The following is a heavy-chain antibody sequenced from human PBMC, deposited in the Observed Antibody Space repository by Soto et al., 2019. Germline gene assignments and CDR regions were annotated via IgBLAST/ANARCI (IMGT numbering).Heavy chain of an antibody. V-gene: IGHV1-18*01. J-gene: IGHJ4*02. CDR3: ATGHCSSTSCYGYPLDY. Sequence: ASVKVSCKASGYTFTTYGISWVRQAPGQGLEWMGWISAYNGNTNYAQKVQDRVTMTTDTSTSTGYMELRSLRSDDTAVYYCATGHCSSTSCYGYPLDYWGQGTLVTVSS. CDR1: GYTFTTYG. D-gene: IGHD2-2*01. CDR2: ISAYNGNT.